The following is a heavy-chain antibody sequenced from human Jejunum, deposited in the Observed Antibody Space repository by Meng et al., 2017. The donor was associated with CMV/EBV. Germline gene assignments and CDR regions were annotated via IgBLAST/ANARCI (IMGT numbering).Heavy chain of an antibody. CDR3: ARESGSYYWFDP. V-gene: IGHV4-4*07. CDR2: IYTSGST. CDR1: AGSISGYY. J-gene: IGHJ5*02. D-gene: IGHD1-26*01. Sequence: QVQLQESGPGLVKSSETLSLTCFVSAGSISGYYWSWIRQPAGKGLEWIGRIYTSGSTHYNPSLKSRLTMSVDLSNNQISLKLSSVTAADTAVYYCARESGSYYWFDPWGQGTLVTVSS.